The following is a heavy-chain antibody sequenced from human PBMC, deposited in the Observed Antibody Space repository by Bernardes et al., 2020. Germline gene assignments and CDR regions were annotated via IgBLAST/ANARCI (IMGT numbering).Heavy chain of an antibody. CDR2: IWYDGSNE. Sequence: GGSLRLSCVASGFTFSTSGMNWVRQAPGRGLEWVAVIWYDGSNEYYGDSVKGRFTISRDNDRNTLYLQMNILRAEDTAVYYCARGTGYSSGWPFPYYFDFWGQGTLVTVSS. D-gene: IGHD6-19*01. V-gene: IGHV3-33*01. CDR1: GFTFSTSG. J-gene: IGHJ4*02. CDR3: ARGTGYSSGWPFPYYFDF.